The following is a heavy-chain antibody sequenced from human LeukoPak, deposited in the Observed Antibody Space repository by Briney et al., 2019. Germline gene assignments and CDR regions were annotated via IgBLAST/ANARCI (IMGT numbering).Heavy chain of an antibody. D-gene: IGHD1-1*01. Sequence: GGSLRLSCAASGFTFTDYGIHWVRQAPGKGLEWVAFIRYDGSDKYYADSVRGRFTLSRDNSKNTVYLQMNSLRTGDTAVYYCAKEGTASKPSELDHWGQGTLVTVSS. CDR3: AKEGTASKPSELDH. CDR1: GFTFTDYG. J-gene: IGHJ4*02. CDR2: IRYDGSDK. V-gene: IGHV3-30*02.